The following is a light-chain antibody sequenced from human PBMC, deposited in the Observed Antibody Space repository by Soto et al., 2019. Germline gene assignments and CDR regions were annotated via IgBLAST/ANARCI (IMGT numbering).Light chain of an antibody. CDR3: QQYNSYSQFT. CDR1: QSIKNW. Sequence: DIQMTQSPSTLSASVGDRVTLTCRASQSIKNWLAWYQQKPGEAPKLLIYKASTLESGVPSRFSGSGSGTEFTLTIICLQPDDVATYYCQQYNSYSQFTFGPGTKVDIK. CDR2: KAS. J-gene: IGKJ3*01. V-gene: IGKV1-5*03.